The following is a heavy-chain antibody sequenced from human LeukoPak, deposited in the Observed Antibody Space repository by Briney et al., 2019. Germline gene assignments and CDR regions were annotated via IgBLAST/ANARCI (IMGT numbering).Heavy chain of an antibody. CDR1: GGTFSSYA. J-gene: IGHJ4*02. Sequence: ASVKVSCKASGGTFSSYAISWVRQAPGQGLEWMGGIIPIFGTANYAQNFQGRVTITRDTSASTAYMELRSLRSEDTAVYYCAREVAIWGQGTLVTVSS. D-gene: IGHD2-15*01. CDR2: IIPIFGTA. V-gene: IGHV1-69*05. CDR3: AREVAI.